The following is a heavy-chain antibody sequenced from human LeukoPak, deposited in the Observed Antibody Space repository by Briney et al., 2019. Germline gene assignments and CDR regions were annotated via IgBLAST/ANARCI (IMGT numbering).Heavy chain of an antibody. CDR1: GGSFSGYY. D-gene: IGHD1-26*01. V-gene: IGHV4-34*01. Sequence: SETLSLTCAVYGGSFSGYYWSWIRQPPGKGLEWIGSIYYSGSTYYNPSLKSRVTISVDTSKNQFSLKLSSVTAADTAVYYCAATEWELLGSYYYGMDVWGQGTTVTVSS. J-gene: IGHJ6*02. CDR2: IYYSGST. CDR3: AATEWELLGSYYYGMDV.